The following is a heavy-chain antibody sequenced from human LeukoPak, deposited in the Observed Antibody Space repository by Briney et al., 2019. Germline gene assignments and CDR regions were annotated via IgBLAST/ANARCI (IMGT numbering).Heavy chain of an antibody. CDR3: ASNPSYYDSSRFDY. CDR1: GYSISSGYY. J-gene: IGHJ4*02. Sequence: KPSETLSLTCTVSGYSISSGYYWGWIRQPPGKGLEWIGSIYHSGSTYYNPSLKSRVTISVDTSKNQFSLKLSSVTAADTAVYYCASNPSYYDSSRFDYWGQGTLVTVSS. CDR2: IYHSGST. D-gene: IGHD3-22*01. V-gene: IGHV4-38-2*02.